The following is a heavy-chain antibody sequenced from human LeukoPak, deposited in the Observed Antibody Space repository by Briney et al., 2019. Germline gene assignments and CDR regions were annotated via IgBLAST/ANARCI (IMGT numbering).Heavy chain of an antibody. CDR1: GFTFSSYG. CDR2: ISYDGSNK. Sequence: GGSLRLSCAASGFTFSSYGMHWVRQAPGKGLEWVAVISYDGSNKYYADSVKGRFTISRDNSKNTLYLQMNSLRAEDTAVYYCAKDPGVLWFGELHFDYWGQGTLVTVSS. D-gene: IGHD3-10*01. J-gene: IGHJ4*02. CDR3: AKDPGVLWFGELHFDY. V-gene: IGHV3-30*18.